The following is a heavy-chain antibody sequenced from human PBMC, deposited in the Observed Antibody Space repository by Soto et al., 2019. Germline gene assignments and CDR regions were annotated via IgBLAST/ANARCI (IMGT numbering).Heavy chain of an antibody. J-gene: IGHJ6*02. CDR1: GFTFSSYG. Sequence: GGSLRLSCAASGFTFSSYGMHWVRQAPGKGLEWVAVIWYDGSNKYYADSVKGRFTISRDNSKNTLYLQMNSLRAEDTAVYYCARYLVVAATLVYYYYGMDVWGQGTTVTVSS. V-gene: IGHV3-33*01. CDR2: IWYDGSNK. D-gene: IGHD2-15*01. CDR3: ARYLVVAATLVYYYYGMDV.